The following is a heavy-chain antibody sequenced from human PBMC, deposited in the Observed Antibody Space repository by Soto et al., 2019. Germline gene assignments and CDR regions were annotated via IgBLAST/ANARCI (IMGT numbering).Heavy chain of an antibody. Sequence: SVKVSCKASGFTFTSSAMQWVRQARGQRLEWIGWIVVGSGNTNYAQKFQERVTITRDMSTSTAYMELSSLRSEDTAVYYCAADPYYYGSGSYYPSHFDPWGQGTLVTVSS. J-gene: IGHJ5*02. V-gene: IGHV1-58*02. CDR2: IVVGSGNT. CDR3: AADPYYYGSGSYYPSHFDP. CDR1: GFTFTSSA. D-gene: IGHD3-10*01.